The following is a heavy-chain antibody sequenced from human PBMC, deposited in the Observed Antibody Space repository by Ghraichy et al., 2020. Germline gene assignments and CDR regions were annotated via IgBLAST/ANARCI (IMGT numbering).Heavy chain of an antibody. CDR1: GYTFTSYG. CDR2: ISAYNGNT. V-gene: IGHV1-18*01. J-gene: IGHJ6*02. Sequence: ASVKVSCKASGYTFTSYGISWVRQAPGQGLEWMGWISAYNGNTNYAQKLQGRVTMTTDTSTSTAYMELRSLRSDDTAVYYCARVSQIVATISVRVNYYYYGMDVWGQGTTVTVPS. D-gene: IGHD5-12*01. CDR3: ARVSQIVATISVRVNYYYYGMDV.